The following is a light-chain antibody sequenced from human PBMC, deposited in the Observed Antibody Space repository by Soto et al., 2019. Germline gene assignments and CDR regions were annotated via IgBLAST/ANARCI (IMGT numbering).Light chain of an antibody. J-gene: IGKJ2*01. CDR3: QQYSSSPQT. Sequence: EIVLTQSPGTLSLSPGERATLSCGASQTIGSSYLAWYQQKPGQAPRLLIFDASSRAPGIPDRFSGSGSGTDFTLTISRLEPEDFAVYHCQQYSSSPQTFGQGTRLESK. V-gene: IGKV3D-20*01. CDR1: QTIGSSY. CDR2: DAS.